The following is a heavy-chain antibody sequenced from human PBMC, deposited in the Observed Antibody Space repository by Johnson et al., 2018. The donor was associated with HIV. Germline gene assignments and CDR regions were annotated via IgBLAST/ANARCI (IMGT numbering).Heavy chain of an antibody. Sequence: VLLVESGGGLVKPGGSLRLSCAASGFTFSDYYMSWIRQAPGKGLEWVSAISGSGGSTYYADSVKGRFTISRDNSMNTLYLQMNSLRAEDTAVYYCARDFLRGIVGATGAFDIWGQGTMVTVSS. CDR1: GFTFSDYY. V-gene: IGHV3-23*04. CDR2: ISGSGGST. D-gene: IGHD1-26*01. J-gene: IGHJ3*02. CDR3: ARDFLRGIVGATGAFDI.